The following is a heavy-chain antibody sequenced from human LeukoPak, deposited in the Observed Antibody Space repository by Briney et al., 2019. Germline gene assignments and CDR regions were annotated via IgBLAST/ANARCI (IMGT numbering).Heavy chain of an antibody. Sequence: SETLSLTCTVSGGSVSSNSNYWSWIRQPPGKGLEWIGYNSYFGSASYNPSLKSRVTISVDTSKNQFSLKLRSVTAADTAVYYCARDTPGGYDFWWFDPWGQGTLVTVSS. CDR3: ARDTPGGYDFWWFDP. J-gene: IGHJ5*02. CDR2: NSYFGSA. V-gene: IGHV4-61*01. CDR1: GGSVSSNSNY. D-gene: IGHD5-12*01.